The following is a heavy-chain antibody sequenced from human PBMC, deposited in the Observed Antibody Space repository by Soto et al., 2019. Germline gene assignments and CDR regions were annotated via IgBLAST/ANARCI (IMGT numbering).Heavy chain of an antibody. CDR2: IKSKIDGAAT. CDR3: ATGRLPKGFYAMDV. Sequence: GGSLRRSCVASGFTFSNALMSWVRQGPGKGLEWIGRIKSKIDGAATDHAAPVKGRFTISRDDSKDTLYLQMDSLRTEDSGVYYCATGRLPKGFYAMDVWGQGTAVTVSS. J-gene: IGHJ6*02. V-gene: IGHV3-15*01. CDR1: GFTFSNAL.